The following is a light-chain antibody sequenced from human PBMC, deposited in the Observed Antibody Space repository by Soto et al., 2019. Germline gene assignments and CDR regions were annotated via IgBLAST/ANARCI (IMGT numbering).Light chain of an antibody. CDR2: AAS. V-gene: IGKV1-39*01. CDR3: RQSYSTPYT. CDR1: QSISSY. Sequence: DIQMTQSPSSLSASVGDRVTITCRASQSISSYLNWYQQKPGKAPKLLIYAASSLQSGVPSRFSGSGSGTDFTLTISSLQPEDFATYYCRQSYSTPYTFGQGTKLEIK. J-gene: IGKJ2*01.